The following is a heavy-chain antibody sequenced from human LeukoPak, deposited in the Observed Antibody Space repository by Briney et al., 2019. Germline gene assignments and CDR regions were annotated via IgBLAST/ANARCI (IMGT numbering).Heavy chain of an antibody. V-gene: IGHV1-2*02. CDR2: INPNSGGT. CDR1: GYTFTGYY. Sequence: ASVKVSCKASGYTFTGYYMHWVRQAPGHGLEWMGWINPNSGGTNYAQKFQGRVTMTRDTSISTAYMELSRLRSDDTAVYYCARGYDFWSGYSLSYYFDYWGQGTLVTVSS. J-gene: IGHJ4*02. CDR3: ARGYDFWSGYSLSYYFDY. D-gene: IGHD3-3*01.